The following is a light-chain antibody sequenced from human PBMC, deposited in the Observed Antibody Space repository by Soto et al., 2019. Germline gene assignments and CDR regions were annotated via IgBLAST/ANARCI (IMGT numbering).Light chain of an antibody. Sequence: ESVLTQSPGTLSLSPGERATLSCRASQSVTNRYFAWYQQKPGQAPRLLIYGISSRATGIPDRFSASGSGTDFTLTISRLEPEDFVVYYCHQYSSLPHTFGQGTKLEVK. CDR2: GIS. J-gene: IGKJ2*01. V-gene: IGKV3-20*01. CDR1: QSVTNRY. CDR3: HQYSSLPHT.